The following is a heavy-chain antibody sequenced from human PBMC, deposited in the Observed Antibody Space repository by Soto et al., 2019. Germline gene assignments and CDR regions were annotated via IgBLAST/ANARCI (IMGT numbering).Heavy chain of an antibody. D-gene: IGHD1-26*01. V-gene: IGHV4-59*08. CDR2: IYYSGST. J-gene: IGHJ6*03. Sequence: SETLSLTCTVSGGSISSYYWSWIRQPPGKGLEWIGYIYYSGSTNYNPSLKSRVTISVDTSKNQFSLKLSSVTAADTAVYYCARRVGYYYHMDVWGKGTTVTVSS. CDR1: GGSISSYY. CDR3: ARRVGYYYHMDV.